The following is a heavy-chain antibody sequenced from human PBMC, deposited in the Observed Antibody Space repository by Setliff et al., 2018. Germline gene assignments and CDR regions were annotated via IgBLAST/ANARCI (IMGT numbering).Heavy chain of an antibody. J-gene: IGHJ4*02. CDR1: GFTFSSYG. V-gene: IGHV3-23*03. CDR2: IYTPGDT. D-gene: IGHD1-26*01. CDR3: AKDLQGYSSDY. Sequence: GSLRLSCAASGFTFSSYGMYWVRQAPGKGLEWVSIIYTPGDTYYADAGRGRFIASRDSSKSTMYLQMNSLRAEDTAVYYCAKDLQGYSSDYWGQGTQVTVSS.